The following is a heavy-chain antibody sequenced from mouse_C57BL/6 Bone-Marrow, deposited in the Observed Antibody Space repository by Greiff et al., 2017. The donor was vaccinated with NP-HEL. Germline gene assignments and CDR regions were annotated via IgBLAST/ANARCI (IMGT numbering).Heavy chain of an antibody. D-gene: IGHD3-1*01. CDR1: GFTFSDYG. V-gene: IGHV5-15*01. CDR3: ARRGYGRGLYAMDY. J-gene: IGHJ4*01. Sequence: EVKLVESGGGLVQPGGSLKLSCAASGFTFSDYGMAWVRQAPRKGPEWVAFISNLAYSIYYADTVTGRFTISRENAKNTLYLEMSSLRSEDTAMDYCARRGYGRGLYAMDYWGQGTSVTVSS. CDR2: ISNLAYSI.